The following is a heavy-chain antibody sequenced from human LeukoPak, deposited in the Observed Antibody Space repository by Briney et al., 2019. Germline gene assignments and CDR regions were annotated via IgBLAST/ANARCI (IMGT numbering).Heavy chain of an antibody. CDR1: GGSISSYY. J-gene: IGHJ4*02. CDR2: IYYSGST. CDR3: ATTYNGGNSIDY. Sequence: SETVSLTCTVSGGSISSYYWSWIRQPPGKGLEWIGYIYYSGSTYYNPSLKSRVTISVDTSKNQFSLKLSSVTAADTAVYYCATTYNGGNSIDYWGQGTLVTVSS. V-gene: IGHV4-59*04. D-gene: IGHD4-23*01.